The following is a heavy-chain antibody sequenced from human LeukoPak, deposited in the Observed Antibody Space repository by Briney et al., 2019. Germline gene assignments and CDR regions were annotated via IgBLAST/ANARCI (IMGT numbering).Heavy chain of an antibody. CDR2: LTDSCTTI. J-gene: IGHJ4*02. V-gene: IGHV3-11*01. CDR3: ARVYIAEDY. D-gene: IGHD2-15*01. CDR1: GFTFSDYY. Sequence: GGSLRLSCAASGFTFSDYYMSWIRQAPGKGLEWISYLTDSCTTISSPDSLKGRFPISRDNAKTSLYLQMTSLRADDTAVYYSARVYIAEDYWGQGTLVTISS.